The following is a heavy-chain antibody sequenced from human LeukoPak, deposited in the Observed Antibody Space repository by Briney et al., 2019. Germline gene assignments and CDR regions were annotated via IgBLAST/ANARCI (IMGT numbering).Heavy chain of an antibody. J-gene: IGHJ5*01. D-gene: IGHD2-15*01. CDR1: GYSLTNNW. CDR3: VRTPTCSSGSCYPNWFDS. CDR2: VYPGDSHT. Sequence: PGESLKISCKGSGYSLTNNWIGWVRHMPGKGLDWMAIVYPGDSHTKYNPSFQGQVTISADKSSSTAYLQWISLRASDTAIYYCVRTPTCSSGSCYPNWFDSWGQGTLVTVSS. V-gene: IGHV5-51*01.